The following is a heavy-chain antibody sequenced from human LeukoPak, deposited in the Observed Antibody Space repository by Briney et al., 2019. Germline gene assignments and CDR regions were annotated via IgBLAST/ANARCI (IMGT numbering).Heavy chain of an antibody. CDR1: GGSFSGYY. V-gene: IGHV4-34*01. CDR2: INHSGST. Sequence: SETLSLTCAVYGGSFSGYYWSWIRQPRGKGLEWIGEINHSGSTNYNPSLKSRVTISVDTSKNQFSLKLSSVTAADTAVYYCARRQKGCSGGSCYHHWFDRWGQGTLVTVSS. J-gene: IGHJ5*02. CDR3: ARRQKGCSGGSCYHHWFDR. D-gene: IGHD2-15*01.